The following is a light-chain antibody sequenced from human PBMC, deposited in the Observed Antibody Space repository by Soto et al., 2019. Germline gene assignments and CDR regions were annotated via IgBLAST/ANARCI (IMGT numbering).Light chain of an antibody. CDR1: QSVLSSSNNKNY. CDR3: QQYYSAPWT. CDR2: WAS. J-gene: IGKJ1*01. Sequence: DIVMTQSPDSLAVSLGERATINCKSSQSVLSSSNNKNYLVWYQQKPGRPPKLLIYWASTRESGVPDRCSGSGSWTDFTLTISSLQAEDVAVYYCQQYYSAPWTFGQGTTVEIK. V-gene: IGKV4-1*01.